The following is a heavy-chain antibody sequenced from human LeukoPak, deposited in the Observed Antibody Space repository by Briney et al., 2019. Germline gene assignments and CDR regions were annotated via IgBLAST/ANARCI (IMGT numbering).Heavy chain of an antibody. CDR2: INHNSGGT. CDR1: VYTFTGYY. V-gene: IGHV1-2*02. J-gene: IGHJ4*02. CDR3: ARVPSDQSIDY. Sequence: ASVRVSCKASVYTFTGYYMHWVRQAPGQGLEWMGWINHNSGGTNYAQKFQGRVTMTRDTSISTAYMELSRLRSDDTAVYYCARVPSDQSIDYWGQGTLVTVSS.